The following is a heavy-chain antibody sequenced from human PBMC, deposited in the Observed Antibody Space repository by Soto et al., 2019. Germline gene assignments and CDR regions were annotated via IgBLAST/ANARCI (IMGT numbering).Heavy chain of an antibody. D-gene: IGHD3-22*01. J-gene: IGHJ4*02. CDR3: AREGSSSGPDYEY. CDR2: IKSKTDGGTT. CDR1: GFTFSNAW. V-gene: IGHV3-15*07. Sequence: GGSLRLSCAASGFTFSNAWMNWVRQAPGKGLEWVGRIKSKTDGGTTDYAAPVKGRFTISRDDSKNLIYLQMNSLKTEDTAVYYCAREGSSSGPDYEYWGQGTLVTVSS.